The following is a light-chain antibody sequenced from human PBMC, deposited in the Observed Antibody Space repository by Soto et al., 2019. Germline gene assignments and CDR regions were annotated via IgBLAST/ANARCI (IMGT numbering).Light chain of an antibody. CDR1: SSNIGRNA. J-gene: IGLJ3*02. Sequence: QSVLTQPPSASGTPGQRVTLSCSGSSSNIGRNAVNWYQQLPGTAPKLLIHGDNQRPSGVPDRFSGSKSGTSVSLAISGLQSQDEADYYCAAWDDSLNGWVLGGGTK. CDR3: AAWDDSLNGWV. CDR2: GDN. V-gene: IGLV1-44*01.